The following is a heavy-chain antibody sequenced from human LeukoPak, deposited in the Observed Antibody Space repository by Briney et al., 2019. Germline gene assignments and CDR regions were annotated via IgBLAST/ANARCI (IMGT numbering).Heavy chain of an antibody. J-gene: IGHJ6*03. CDR3: ARDPEYSSQSYYYYYYMDV. V-gene: IGHV1-3*03. Sequence: GASVKVSCKASGYTFTSYAMHWVRQAPGQRLEWMGWINAGNGNTKYSQEFQGRVTITRDTSASTAYMELSSLRAEDTAVYYCARDPEYSSQSYYYYYYMDVWGKGTTVTVSS. CDR1: GYTFTSYA. CDR2: INAGNGNT. D-gene: IGHD6-6*01.